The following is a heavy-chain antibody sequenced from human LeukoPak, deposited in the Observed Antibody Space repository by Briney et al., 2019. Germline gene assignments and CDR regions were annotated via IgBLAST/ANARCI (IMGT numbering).Heavy chain of an antibody. CDR1: GGSITSYC. V-gene: IGHV4-59*01. J-gene: IGHJ4*02. CDR3: ARVGTSTYPLDY. Sequence: PSETLSLTCTVSGGSITSYCWTWIRQPPGKGLEWIGYMCYSASTKYNPSLKSRVTISADTSKNQFSLKLNSVTTADTAVYYCARVGTSTYPLDYWGQGTLVTVSS. D-gene: IGHD2/OR15-2a*01. CDR2: MCYSAST.